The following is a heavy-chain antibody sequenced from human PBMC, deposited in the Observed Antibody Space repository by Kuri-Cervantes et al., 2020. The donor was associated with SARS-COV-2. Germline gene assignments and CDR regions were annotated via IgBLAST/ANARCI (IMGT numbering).Heavy chain of an antibody. CDR2: IYYSGRT. V-gene: IGHV4-39*01. J-gene: IGHJ3*02. D-gene: IGHD1-26*01. CDR3: AKPSGNYHDAFDI. CDR1: GGSISSSSYY. Sequence: SVTLSLTCTVSGGSISSSSYYWGWIRQPPGKGLEWIGNIYYSGRTYYSPSLKSRVTISVDTSKNQFSLKLSSVTAADTAVYYCAKPSGNYHDAFDIWGQGPMVTVSS.